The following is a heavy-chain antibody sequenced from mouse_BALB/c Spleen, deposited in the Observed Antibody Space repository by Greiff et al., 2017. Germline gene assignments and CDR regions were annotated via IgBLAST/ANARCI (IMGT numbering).Heavy chain of an antibody. CDR1: GYTFTSYD. J-gene: IGHJ3*01. V-gene: IGHV1S56*01. D-gene: IGHD2-3*01. CDR2: IYPGDGST. Sequence: QVHVKQSGPELVEPGALVTISCTASGYTFTSYDINWVKQRPGQGLEWIGWIYPGDGSTKYTEKFKGKATLSADKSSSTAYMQLSSLTSEISAVYFCARASGYYGGNAWFAYWGQGTLVTVSA. CDR3: ARASGYYGGNAWFAY.